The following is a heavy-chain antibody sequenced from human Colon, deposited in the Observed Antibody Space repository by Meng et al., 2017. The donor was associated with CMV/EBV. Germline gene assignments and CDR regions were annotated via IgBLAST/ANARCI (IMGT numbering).Heavy chain of an antibody. CDR1: SSYT. J-gene: IGHJ5*02. D-gene: IGHD3-10*01. Sequence: SSYTLRLVRQAPGQGLQWMGWLNPNSGETHYAQKFQGRVTMTGDTSISTAYMELRSLRSDDTAVYYCTREYYMVRGVIIGTIWFDPWGQGTLVTVSS. CDR3: TREYYMVRGVIIGTIWFDP. V-gene: IGHV1-2*02. CDR2: LNPNSGET.